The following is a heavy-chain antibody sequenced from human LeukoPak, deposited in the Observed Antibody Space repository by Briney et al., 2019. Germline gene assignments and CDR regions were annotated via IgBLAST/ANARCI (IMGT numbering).Heavy chain of an antibody. J-gene: IGHJ6*02. V-gene: IGHV4-59*08. D-gene: IGHD6-13*01. CDR3: ARGSSLLGYYGMDV. Sequence: PSETLSLTCTVSGGSISDYYWSWIRQPPGKGLEWIGYIYYSGSTYYNPSLKSRVTISVDTSKNQFSLKLSSVTAADTAVYYCARGSSLLGYYGMDVWGQGTTVTVSS. CDR1: GGSISDYY. CDR2: IYYSGST.